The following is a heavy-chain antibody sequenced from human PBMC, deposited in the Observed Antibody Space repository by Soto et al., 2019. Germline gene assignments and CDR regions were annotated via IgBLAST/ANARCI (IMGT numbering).Heavy chain of an antibody. D-gene: IGHD3-22*01. V-gene: IGHV1-18*01. CDR2: ISAYNGNT. J-gene: IGHJ4*02. CDR1: GYTFTSYG. CDR3: ARGPGRYYYDSSGYYYSAY. Sequence: ASVKVSCKASGYTFTSYGISWVRQAPGQGLEWMGWISAYNGNTNYAQKLQGRVTMTTDTSTSTAYMELRSLRSDDTAVYYCARGPGRYYYDSSGYYYSAYWGQGTLGTV.